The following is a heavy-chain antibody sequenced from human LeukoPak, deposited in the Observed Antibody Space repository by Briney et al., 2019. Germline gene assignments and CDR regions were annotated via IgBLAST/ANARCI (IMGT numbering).Heavy chain of an antibody. V-gene: IGHV3-7*01. CDR2: IQPDGSEK. CDR1: GFTFNTHW. Sequence: QTGGSLRLSCAASGFTFNTHWMTWVRQAPGKGLEWVATIQPDGSEKYYSDSVKGRFTISRDNSRDSVYLQTNSLRDDDTSIYYCARDASALYWGRGTLVTVSS. CDR3: ARDASALY. D-gene: IGHD6-19*01. J-gene: IGHJ4*02.